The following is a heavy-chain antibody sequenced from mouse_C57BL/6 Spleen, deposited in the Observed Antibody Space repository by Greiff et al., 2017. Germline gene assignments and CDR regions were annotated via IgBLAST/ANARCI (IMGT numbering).Heavy chain of an antibody. CDR3: ARVDYYYGSSWYFDV. CDR2: INPNNGGT. J-gene: IGHJ1*03. Sequence: EVQLQQSGPELVKPGASVKISCKASGYTFTDYYMNWVKQSHGKSLEWIGDINPNNGGTSYNQKFKGKATLTVDKSSSTAYMELRSLTSEDSAVYYCARVDYYYGSSWYFDVWGTGTTVTVSS. V-gene: IGHV1-26*01. CDR1: GYTFTDYY. D-gene: IGHD1-1*01.